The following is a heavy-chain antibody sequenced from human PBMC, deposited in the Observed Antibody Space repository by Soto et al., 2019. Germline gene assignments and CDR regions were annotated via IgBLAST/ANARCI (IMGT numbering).Heavy chain of an antibody. Sequence: SETLSLTCAVSGYSISSGYYWGWIRQPPGKGLKWIGSIYHSGSTYYNPSLKSRVTISVVTSKNQFSLKLSSVTAADTAVYYCAREQLGPNDYYYYYGMDVWGQGTTVTVSS. D-gene: IGHD6-6*01. CDR2: IYHSGST. V-gene: IGHV4-38-2*01. CDR1: GYSISSGYY. CDR3: AREQLGPNDYYYYYGMDV. J-gene: IGHJ6*02.